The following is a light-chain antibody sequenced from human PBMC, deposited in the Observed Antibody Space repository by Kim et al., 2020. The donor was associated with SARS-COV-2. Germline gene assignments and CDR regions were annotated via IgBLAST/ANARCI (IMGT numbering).Light chain of an antibody. CDR1: SGSIASNY. CDR3: QSFDSNKGGV. V-gene: IGLV6-57*03. CDR2: EDN. J-gene: IGLJ3*02. Sequence: KTITISCLRSSGSIASNYVQWYQQRPGSAPTTVICEDNQRPSGVPDRFSGSIDRSSNSASLAISGLKTEDEADYYCQSFDSNKGGVFGGGTQLTVL.